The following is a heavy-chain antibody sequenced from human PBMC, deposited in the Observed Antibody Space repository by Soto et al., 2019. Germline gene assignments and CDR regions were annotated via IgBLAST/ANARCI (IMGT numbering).Heavy chain of an antibody. V-gene: IGHV3-23*01. CDR2: IRDTGGRT. CDR3: ALRGYASGSYVDF. Sequence: EVQLLESGGGLVQPGGSLRLSCAASGFTFSNYDMSWVRQAPGKGLEWVSAIRDTGGRTYSADSVKGRFTISRDKSKNTLYQQMNSRRVEDTAIYYCALRGYASGSYVDFWGQGTLVTVSS. CDR1: GFTFSNYD. D-gene: IGHD3-10*01. J-gene: IGHJ4*02.